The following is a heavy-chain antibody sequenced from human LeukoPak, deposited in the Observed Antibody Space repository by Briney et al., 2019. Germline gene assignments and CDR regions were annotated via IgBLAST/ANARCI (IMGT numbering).Heavy chain of an antibody. Sequence: GGSLRLSCAASGFIVNTYYMSWVRQAPGKGLEGVSIIYSDGSTYYADSVKGRFTISRDTSKNTLYLQMNSLRAEDTAVYYCARIYSGSHYSWGQGTLVTISS. CDR1: GFIVNTYY. D-gene: IGHD1-26*01. CDR3: ARIYSGSHYS. CDR2: IYSDGST. J-gene: IGHJ4*02. V-gene: IGHV3-53*01.